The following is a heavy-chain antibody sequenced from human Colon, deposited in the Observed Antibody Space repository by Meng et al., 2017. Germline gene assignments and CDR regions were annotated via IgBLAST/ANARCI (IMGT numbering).Heavy chain of an antibody. Sequence: QGQLPEPGPGLGRPSETLSLTCTVSGGSVSSGSHYWSWIRQPPGKGLEWIGYIDYSRSINYYPSLKSRVTMSVDTSKNQFSLNLSSVTAADTAVYYCAGGPWELDYWGQGTLVTVSS. J-gene: IGHJ4*02. CDR1: GGSVSSGSHY. V-gene: IGHV4-61*01. D-gene: IGHD1-26*01. CDR2: IDYSRSI. CDR3: AGGPWELDY.